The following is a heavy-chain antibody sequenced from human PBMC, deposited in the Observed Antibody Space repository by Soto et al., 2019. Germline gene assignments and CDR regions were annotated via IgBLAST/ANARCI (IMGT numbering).Heavy chain of an antibody. CDR2: ISAYNGNT. CDR1: GYTFTSYG. V-gene: IGHV1-18*01. Sequence: AASVKVSCKASGYTFTSYGISWVRQAPGQGLEWMGWISAYNGNTNYAQKLQGRVTMTTDTSTSTAYMELRSLRSDDTAVYYCARDPGRYGGKSGSDFDYWGQGTLVTVSS. J-gene: IGHJ4*02. D-gene: IGHD2-15*01. CDR3: ARDPGRYGGKSGSDFDY.